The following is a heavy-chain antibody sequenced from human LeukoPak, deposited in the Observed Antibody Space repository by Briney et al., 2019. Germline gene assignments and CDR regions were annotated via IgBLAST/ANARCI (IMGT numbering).Heavy chain of an antibody. CDR2: IYYSGST. Sequence: SETLSLTCTVSGGSISSSSYYWGWIRQPPGKGLEWIGSIYYSGSTYYNPSLKSRVTISVDTSKNQFSLKLSSVTAADTAVYYCAREYYYDSSGSTSDYWGQGTLVTVSS. CDR3: AREYYYDSSGSTSDY. D-gene: IGHD3-22*01. V-gene: IGHV4-39*01. CDR1: GGSISSSSYY. J-gene: IGHJ4*02.